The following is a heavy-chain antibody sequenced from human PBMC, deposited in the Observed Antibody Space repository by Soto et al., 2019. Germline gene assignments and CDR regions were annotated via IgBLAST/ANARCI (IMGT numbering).Heavy chain of an antibody. V-gene: IGHV3-7*04. CDR2: IRQDGSEK. Sequence: GRSLRLSCVRCGFTFSSNWMTWDRQAPEKGLEWVGNIRQDGSEKNYVDSVKGRFTISRDNAKNSLYLQMNSLRAEDTAVYYCAREIVVARGASYFDYWGPGTLVTVSS. D-gene: IGHD2-2*01. CDR1: GFTFSSNW. CDR3: AREIVVARGASYFDY. J-gene: IGHJ4*02.